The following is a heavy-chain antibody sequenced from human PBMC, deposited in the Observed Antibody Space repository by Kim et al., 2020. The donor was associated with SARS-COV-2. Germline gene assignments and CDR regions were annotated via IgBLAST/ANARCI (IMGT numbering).Heavy chain of an antibody. D-gene: IGHD1-26*01. V-gene: IGHV3-7*03. CDR2: IKQDGSEK. J-gene: IGHJ4*02. CDR1: GFTFSSYW. Sequence: GGSLRLSCAASGFTFSSYWMSWVRQAPGKGLEWVANIKQDGSEKYYVDSVKGRFTISRDNAKNSLYLQMNSLRAEDTAVYYCARLLLIRWGRTKGSYYRPYYFDYWGQGTLVTVSS. CDR3: ARLLLIRWGRTKGSYYRPYYFDY.